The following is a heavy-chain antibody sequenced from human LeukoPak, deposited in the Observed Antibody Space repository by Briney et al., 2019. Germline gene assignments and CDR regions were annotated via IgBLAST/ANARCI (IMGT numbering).Heavy chain of an antibody. V-gene: IGHV1-69*13. CDR3: ARVKVVVTAPYYYYGMDV. CDR2: MIPIFGTA. Sequence: SVKVSCKASGGTFSSYAISWVRQAPGQGLEWMGGMIPIFGTANYAQKFQGRVTITADESTSTAYMELSSLRSEDTAVYYCARVKVVVTAPYYYYGMDVWGQGTTVTVSS. CDR1: GGTFSSYA. J-gene: IGHJ6*02. D-gene: IGHD2-21*02.